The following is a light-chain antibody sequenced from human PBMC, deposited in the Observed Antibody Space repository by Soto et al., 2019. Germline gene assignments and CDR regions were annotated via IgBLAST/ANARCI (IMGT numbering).Light chain of an antibody. CDR2: AAS. V-gene: IGKV1-33*01. CDR1: QDISNY. CDR3: QQYDNLPPFT. J-gene: IGKJ3*01. Sequence: DIQMTQSPSSLSASVGDRVTITCQASQDISNYLNWYQQKPGKAPKLLIYAASNLETGVPSRFSGSGSGTDFTFTISSLQPEDMAAYYCQQYDNLPPFTFGPGTKVDIK.